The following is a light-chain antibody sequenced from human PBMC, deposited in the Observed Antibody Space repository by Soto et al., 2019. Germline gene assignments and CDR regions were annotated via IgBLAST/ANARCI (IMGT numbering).Light chain of an antibody. CDR2: DVY. CDR1: SSDVGGYNY. Sequence: QSALTQPASVSGSPGQSITISCTGTSSDVGGYNYVSWYQQHPGEAPKLMIYDVYNRPSGVSYPFSGSKSGNTASLTISGLQAEDEADYYCSSYTSYTTRDVVFGVGTKLTVL. V-gene: IGLV2-14*01. J-gene: IGLJ2*01. CDR3: SSYTSYTTRDVV.